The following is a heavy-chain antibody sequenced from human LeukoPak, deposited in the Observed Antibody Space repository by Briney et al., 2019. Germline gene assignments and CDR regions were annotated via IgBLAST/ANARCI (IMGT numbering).Heavy chain of an antibody. Sequence: SETPSLTCAVYGGSFSGYYWSWIRQPPGKGLEWIGEINHSGSTNYNPSLKSRVTISVETSKNQFSLKLSSETAADTAVYYCARGGSSWEDAFDIWGQGTMVTVSS. CDR2: INHSGST. V-gene: IGHV4-34*01. CDR3: ARGGSSWEDAFDI. D-gene: IGHD6-13*01. CDR1: GGSFSGYY. J-gene: IGHJ3*02.